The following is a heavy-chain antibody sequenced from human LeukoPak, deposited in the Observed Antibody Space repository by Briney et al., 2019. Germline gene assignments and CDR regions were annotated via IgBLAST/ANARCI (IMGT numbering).Heavy chain of an antibody. CDR1: GFTFSTYW. CDR2: TNSDGSTT. D-gene: IGHD4-17*01. V-gene: IGHV3-74*01. J-gene: IGHJ4*02. Sequence: PGGSLRLSCAASGFTFSTYWMHWVRQAPGKGLVWVSRTNSDGSTTSYADSVKGRFTISRDNAKNTLYLQMNSLRAEDTAVYYCARSPYDYGDYYYFDYWGQGTLVTVSS. CDR3: ARSPYDYGDYYYFDY.